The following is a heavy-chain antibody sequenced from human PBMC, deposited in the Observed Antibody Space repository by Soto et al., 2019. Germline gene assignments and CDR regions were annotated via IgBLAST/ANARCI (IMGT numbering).Heavy chain of an antibody. J-gene: IGHJ4*02. D-gene: IGHD1-1*01. CDR1: GFTFSSYG. V-gene: IGHV3-30*18. CDR3: AKEKGIQNWNDFGYFDY. Sequence: PGGSLRLSCAASGFTFSSYGMHWVRQAPGKGLEWVAVISYDGSNKYYADSVKGRFTISRDNSKNTLYLQMNSLRAEDTAVYYCAKEKGIQNWNDFGYFDYWGQGTLVTVSS. CDR2: ISYDGSNK.